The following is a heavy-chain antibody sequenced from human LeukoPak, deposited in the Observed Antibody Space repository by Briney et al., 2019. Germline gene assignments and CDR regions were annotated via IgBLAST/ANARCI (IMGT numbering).Heavy chain of an antibody. CDR3: VRSAASSYYYYGMNV. J-gene: IGHJ6*02. Sequence: GASVKVSCKASGGTFSSYAISWVRQAPGQGLEWMGGIIPIFGTANYAQKFQGRVTITADESTSTAYMELSSLRSEDTAVYYCVRSAASSYYYYGMNVWGQGTTVTVSS. CDR1: GGTFSSYA. V-gene: IGHV1-69*13. CDR2: IIPIFGTA. D-gene: IGHD6-13*01.